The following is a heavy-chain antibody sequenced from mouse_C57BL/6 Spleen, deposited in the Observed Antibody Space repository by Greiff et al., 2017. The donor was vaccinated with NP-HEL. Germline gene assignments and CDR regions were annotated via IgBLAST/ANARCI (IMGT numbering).Heavy chain of an antibody. CDR2: ISSGSSTI. V-gene: IGHV5-17*01. J-gene: IGHJ2*01. CDR1: GFTFSDYG. D-gene: IGHD1-1*01. CDR3: SRPHYYGSSYYFDY. Sequence: EVQVVESGGGLVKPGGSLKLSCAASGFTFSDYGMHWVRQAPEKGLEWVAYISSGSSTIYYADSVKGRFTIPRDNAKNTLFLQMTSLRSEDTAMYYCSRPHYYGSSYYFDYWGQGTTLTVSS.